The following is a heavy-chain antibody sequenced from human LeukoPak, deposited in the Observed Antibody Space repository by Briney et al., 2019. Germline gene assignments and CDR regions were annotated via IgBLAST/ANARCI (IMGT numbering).Heavy chain of an antibody. D-gene: IGHD6-19*01. CDR1: AGSISSSSYY. J-gene: IGHJ4*02. Sequence: PSETLSLTSPVSAGSISSSSYYCGWIRHPPGKGLEWVGSIYHSGSTYYNPSLKSRVTIPVDTSKNHVSLKLSAVTAEDTAVYYCASDSSGWYLGGHFDYWGQGTLVTVSS. CDR2: IYHSGST. V-gene: IGHV4-39*02. CDR3: ASDSSGWYLGGHFDY.